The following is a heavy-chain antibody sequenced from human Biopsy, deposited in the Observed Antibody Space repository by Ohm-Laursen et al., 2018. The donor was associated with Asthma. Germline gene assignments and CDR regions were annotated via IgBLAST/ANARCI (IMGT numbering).Heavy chain of an antibody. CDR3: ARGGWGQLGLGY. CDR2: IYYSGST. Sequence: SETLSLTCTVSGGSISSYYWSWIRQPPGKGLVWIGYIYYSGSTNYNPSLKSRVIISVDTSKNQFSLKLSSVTAADTAVYYCARGGWGQLGLGYWGQGTLVTVSS. J-gene: IGHJ4*02. V-gene: IGHV4-59*01. D-gene: IGHD6-6*01. CDR1: GGSISSYY.